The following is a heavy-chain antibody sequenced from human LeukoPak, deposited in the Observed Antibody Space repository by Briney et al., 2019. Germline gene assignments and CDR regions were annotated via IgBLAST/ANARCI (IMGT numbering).Heavy chain of an antibody. J-gene: IGHJ3*02. CDR1: GGSFSGYY. V-gene: IGHV4-34*01. CDR3: ARARSFRWLRAPYAFDI. CDR2: INHSGST. D-gene: IGHD5-24*01. Sequence: SETLSLTCAVYGGSFSGYYWSWIRQPPGKGLEWIGEINHSGSTNYNPSLKSRVTISVDTSKNQFSLKLSSVTAADTAVYYCARARSFRWLRAPYAFDIWGQGTMVTVSS.